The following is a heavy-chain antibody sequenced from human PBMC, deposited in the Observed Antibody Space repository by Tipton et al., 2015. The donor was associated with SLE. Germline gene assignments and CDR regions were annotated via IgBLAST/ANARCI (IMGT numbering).Heavy chain of an antibody. D-gene: IGHD3-3*01. CDR2: INHSGST. CDR3: AGHYGSITILEWSNWFDP. Sequence: TLSLTCAVYGGSFSGYYWSWIRQPPGKGLEWIGEINHSGSTNYNPSLKSRVTISVDTSKNQFSLKLSSVTAADTAVYYCAGHYGSITILEWSNWFDPWGQGTLVTVSS. CDR1: GGSFSGYY. V-gene: IGHV4-34*01. J-gene: IGHJ5*02.